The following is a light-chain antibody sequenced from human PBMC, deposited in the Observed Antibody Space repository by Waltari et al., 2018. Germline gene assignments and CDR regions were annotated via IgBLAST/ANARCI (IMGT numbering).Light chain of an antibody. CDR2: EGS. CDR1: SCDVGSYNL. V-gene: IGLV2-23*01. J-gene: IGLJ3*02. CDR3: CSYAGSSSNWV. Sequence: QSALTQPASVSGSPGPSITISCTGTSCDVGSYNLVSWYQQHPGKAPKPIIYEGSKRPSGVSNRFSGSKSGNTASLTISGLQAEDEADYYCCSYAGSSSNWVFGGGTKLTVL.